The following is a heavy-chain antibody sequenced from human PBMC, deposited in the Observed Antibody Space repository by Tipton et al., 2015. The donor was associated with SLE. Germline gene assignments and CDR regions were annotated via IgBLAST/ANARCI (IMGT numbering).Heavy chain of an antibody. CDR2: IDHSGTT. D-gene: IGHD6-13*01. CDR1: GGSFSGYY. V-gene: IGHV4-34*01. J-gene: IGHJ4*02. CDR3: ARQSRSSWTLGY. Sequence: TLSLTCHVFGGSFSGYYWIWIRKSPGKGLEWIGEIDHSGTTNYNPSLKSRVTLSVDTSKSQFSLKLSSVTAADSGVYYCARQSRSSWTLGYWGQGTLVSVSS.